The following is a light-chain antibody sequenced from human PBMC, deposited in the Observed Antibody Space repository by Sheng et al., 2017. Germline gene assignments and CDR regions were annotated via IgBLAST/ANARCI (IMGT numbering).Light chain of an antibody. J-gene: IGKJ4*01. CDR2: AAS. CDR1: QPVSSSF. V-gene: IGKV3-20*01. CDR3: QQYGSSPQVT. Sequence: VLTQSPGTLSLSPGERATLSCRASQPVSSSFLAWYQQKPGRAPRLLIYAASRRATGIPDRFSGGGSGTDFSLTITRLEPDDFAVYYCQQYGSSPQVTFGGGTKVDI.